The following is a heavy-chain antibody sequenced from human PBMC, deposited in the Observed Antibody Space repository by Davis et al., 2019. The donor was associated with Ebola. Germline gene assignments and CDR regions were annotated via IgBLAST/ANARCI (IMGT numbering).Heavy chain of an antibody. CDR3: ARGTCNGGNCYEVEYGGSMDV. J-gene: IGHJ6*04. CDR1: GYTFTDYY. CDR2: INPSVGSI. Sequence: ASVKVSCKVSGYTFTDYYMHWVRQALGQGLEWMGIINPSVGSISYAQKFQGRVTMIRDTSTSTVYMELSSLRSEDTAVYYCARGTCNGGNCYEVEYGGSMDVWGTGTTVTVSS. D-gene: IGHD2-15*01. V-gene: IGHV1-46*01.